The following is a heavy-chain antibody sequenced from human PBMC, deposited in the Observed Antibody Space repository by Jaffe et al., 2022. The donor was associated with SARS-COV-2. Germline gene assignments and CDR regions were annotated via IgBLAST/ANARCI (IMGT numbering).Heavy chain of an antibody. V-gene: IGHV1-8*01. CDR3: ARSPTSHHCGGGGCYSWFDP. J-gene: IGHJ5*02. D-gene: IGHD2-15*01. Sequence: QVQLVQSGAEVKKPGASVKVSCKASGYTFSTYDINWVRQATGQGLEWMGWMNPNTGNTGYAQKFQGRVTMTRNTSIDTAYMELSSLRSEDTATYYCARSPTSHHCGGGGCYSWFDPWGQGTLVTVSS. CDR1: GYTFSTYD. CDR2: MNPNTGNT.